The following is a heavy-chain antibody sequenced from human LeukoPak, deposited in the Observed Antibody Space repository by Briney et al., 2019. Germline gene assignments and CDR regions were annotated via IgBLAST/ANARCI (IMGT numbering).Heavy chain of an antibody. D-gene: IGHD2-15*01. CDR2: IYYSGST. CDR1: GGSISSSCYY. J-gene: IGHJ4*02. Sequence: SETLSLTCTVSGGSISSSCYYWGWIRQPPGKGLEWIGSIYYSGSTYYNPSLRSRVTISVDTPKNQFSLELSSVTAADTAVYYCASYYCSGGSCYFDYWGQGTPVTVSS. V-gene: IGHV4-39*01. CDR3: ASYYCSGGSCYFDY.